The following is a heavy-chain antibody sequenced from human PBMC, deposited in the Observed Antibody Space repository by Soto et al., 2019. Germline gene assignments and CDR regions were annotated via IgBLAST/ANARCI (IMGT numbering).Heavy chain of an antibody. V-gene: IGHV3-23*01. CDR2: ISGSGGST. Sequence: GGSLRLSCAASGFAFSSYAMTWVRQAPGKGLEWVSAISGSGGSTYYAASVKGRFTISRDNSRNSVSLQLNSLRVEDTAVYYCARWGDNKVFDYWGQGTLVTVSS. J-gene: IGHJ4*02. D-gene: IGHD3-10*01. CDR1: GFAFSSYA. CDR3: ARWGDNKVFDY.